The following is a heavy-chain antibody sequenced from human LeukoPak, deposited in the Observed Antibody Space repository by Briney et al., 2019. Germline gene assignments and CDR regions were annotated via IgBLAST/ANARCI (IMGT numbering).Heavy chain of an antibody. D-gene: IGHD1-1*01. CDR3: ARSEINDYMKF. CDR2: IDYTERP. V-gene: IGHV4-38-2*02. CDR1: GYSIRNGFD. Sequence: SETLALTCTVSGYSIRNGFDWSWLRLSPEKGLEWLGSIDYTERPSYNPSLRSRVTISVDTSKNLFSLNLASVTAADTAIYLCARSEINDYMKFWGQGLQVIVSS. J-gene: IGHJ4*02.